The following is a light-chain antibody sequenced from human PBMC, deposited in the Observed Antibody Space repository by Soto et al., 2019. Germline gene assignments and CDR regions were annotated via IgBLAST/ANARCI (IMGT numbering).Light chain of an antibody. CDR3: ETWDSNTHV. V-gene: IGLV4-60*03. CDR2: LEGSGSY. J-gene: IGLJ1*01. Sequence: QPVLTQSSSASASLGSSVKLTRTLSSGHSSYIIAWHQQQPGKAPRYLMKLEGSGSYNKGSGVPDRFSGSSSGADRYLTISNLQSEDEADYYCETWDSNTHVFGTGTKLTVL. CDR1: SGHSSYI.